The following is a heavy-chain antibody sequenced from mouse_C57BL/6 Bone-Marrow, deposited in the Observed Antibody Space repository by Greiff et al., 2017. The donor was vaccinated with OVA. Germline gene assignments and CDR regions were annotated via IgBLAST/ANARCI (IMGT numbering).Heavy chain of an antibody. CDR2: INYDGSST. CDR3: ARDGLGRGAYFDY. V-gene: IGHV5-16*01. Sequence: EVKLVESEGGLVQPGSSMKLSCTASGFTFSDYYMAWVRQVPEKGLEWVANINYDGSSTYYLDSLKSRFIISRDNAKNILYMQMSSLKSEDTATYYCARDGLGRGAYFDYWGQGTTLTVSS. CDR1: GFTFSDYY. D-gene: IGHD4-1*01. J-gene: IGHJ2*01.